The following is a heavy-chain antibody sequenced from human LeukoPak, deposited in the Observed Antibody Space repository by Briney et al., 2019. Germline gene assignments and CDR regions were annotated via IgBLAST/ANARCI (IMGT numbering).Heavy chain of an antibody. Sequence: SETLSLTCAVYGGSFSGYYWSWIRQPPGKGLEWSGEINHSGSTNYNPSLKSRVTISVDTSKNQFSLKLSSVTAADTAVYYCARGLKVTMVRGVTHPFDYWGQGTLVTVSS. V-gene: IGHV4-34*01. CDR2: INHSGST. CDR3: ARGLKVTMVRGVTHPFDY. J-gene: IGHJ4*02. D-gene: IGHD3-10*01. CDR1: GGSFSGYY.